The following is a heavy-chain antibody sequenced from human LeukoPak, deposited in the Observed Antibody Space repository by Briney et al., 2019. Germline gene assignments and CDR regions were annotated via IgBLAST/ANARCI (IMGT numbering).Heavy chain of an antibody. Sequence: KTGGSLRLSCAASGFTFSSYSMNWVRQAPGKGLEWVSSISSSSSYIYYADSVKGRFTISRDNAKNSLYLQMNSLRAEDTAVYYCARGPYSSGWYLDYWGQGTLVTVSS. CDR3: ARGPYSSGWYLDY. CDR1: GFTFSSYS. D-gene: IGHD6-19*01. V-gene: IGHV3-21*01. CDR2: ISSSSSYI. J-gene: IGHJ4*02.